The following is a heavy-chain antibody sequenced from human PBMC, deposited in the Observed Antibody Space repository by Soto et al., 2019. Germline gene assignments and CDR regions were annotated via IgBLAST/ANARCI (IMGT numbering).Heavy chain of an antibody. Sequence: GSLRLSCAASGSSFPKYPMHWVRQTPDKGLEWVAVISHDGVTKNSADSVKGRFSISRDNSRNTLYLEMNSLRTEDTAMYYCVRGGYSSSWDRLDPWGQGTLVTVSS. D-gene: IGHD4-4*01. CDR1: GSSFPKYP. CDR2: ISHDGVTK. V-gene: IGHV3-30-3*01. J-gene: IGHJ5*02. CDR3: VRGGYSSSWDRLDP.